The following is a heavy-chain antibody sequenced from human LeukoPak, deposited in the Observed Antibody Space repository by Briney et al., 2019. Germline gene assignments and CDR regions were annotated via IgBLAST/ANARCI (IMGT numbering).Heavy chain of an antibody. J-gene: IGHJ4*02. CDR3: AKGVVVVPAAIDY. CDR2: ISGSGGST. D-gene: IGHD2-2*01. V-gene: IGHV3-23*01. Sequence: GGSLRLSCAASGFAFSSYAMSWVRQAPGKGLEWVSAISGSGGSTYYADSVKGRFTISRDNSKNTLYLQMNSLIAEDTAVYYCAKGVVVVPAAIDYWGQGTLVTVSS. CDR1: GFAFSSYA.